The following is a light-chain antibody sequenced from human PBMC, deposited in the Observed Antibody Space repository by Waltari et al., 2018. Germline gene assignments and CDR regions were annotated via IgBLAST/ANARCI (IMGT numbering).Light chain of an antibody. CDR3: QQYYSART. V-gene: IGKV4-1*01. CDR2: WAS. CDR1: QSVLYHSNNQNY. J-gene: IGKJ1*01. Sequence: DIVMTQSPDSLSVSLGERATINCKSGQSVLYHSNNQNYLAWYQQKPGQPPKLLISWASTRESGVPDRFSGSGSGTDFTLTISSLQAEDVAVYYCQQYYSARTFGQGTKVEIK.